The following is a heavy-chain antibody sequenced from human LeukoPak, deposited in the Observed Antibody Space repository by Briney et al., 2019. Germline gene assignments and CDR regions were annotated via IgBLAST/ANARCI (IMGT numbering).Heavy chain of an antibody. V-gene: IGHV4-34*01. CDR3: ARGGRYFDWQTRGRWFDP. CDR2: INHSGST. CDR1: GGSFSGYY. J-gene: IGHJ5*02. D-gene: IGHD3-9*01. Sequence: SETLSLTCAVYGGSFSGYYWSWIRLPPGKGLEWIGEINHSGSTNYNPSLKSRVTISVDTSKNQFSLKLSSVTAADTAVYYCARGGRYFDWQTRGRWFDPWGQGTLVTVSS.